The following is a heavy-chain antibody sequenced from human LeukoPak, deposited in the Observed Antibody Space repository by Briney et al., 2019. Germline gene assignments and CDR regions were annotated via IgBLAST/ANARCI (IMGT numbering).Heavy chain of an antibody. CDR3: ARGDYYDSSGKLRLDY. CDR2: ISSSGSYI. Sequence: PGGSLRLSCAASGFDFSIYCMTWVRQAPGKGLEWVSSISSSGSYIYYADSVKGRFTISRDNAKNSLYLQMNSLRAEDTAVYYCARGDYYDSSGKLRLDYWGQGTLVTVSS. J-gene: IGHJ4*02. V-gene: IGHV3-21*01. CDR1: GFDFSIYC. D-gene: IGHD3-22*01.